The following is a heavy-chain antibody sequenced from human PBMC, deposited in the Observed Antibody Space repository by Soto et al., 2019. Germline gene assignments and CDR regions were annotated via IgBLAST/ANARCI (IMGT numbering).Heavy chain of an antibody. CDR2: IKSKTDGGTT. CDR1: GFTFSSYA. J-gene: IGHJ6*02. D-gene: IGHD3-3*01. V-gene: IGHV3-15*01. CDR3: TTDTGYDFWSGTLDV. Sequence: PGGSLRLSCAASGFTFSSYAMSWVRQAPGKGLEWVGRIKSKTDGGTTDYAAPVKGRFTISRDDSKNTLYLQMNSLKTEDTAVYYCTTDTGYDFWSGTLDVWGQGTTVTVSS.